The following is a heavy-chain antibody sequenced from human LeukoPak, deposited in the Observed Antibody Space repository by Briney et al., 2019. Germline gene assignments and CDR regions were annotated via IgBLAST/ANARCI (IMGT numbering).Heavy chain of an antibody. CDR2: IKRDGSEE. D-gene: IGHD6-13*01. J-gene: IGHJ6*02. V-gene: IGHV3-7*01. CDR3: ARVGIDFSSWLYYYGMDV. CDR1: AFSFGDYW. Sequence: GGSLRLSCAASAFSFGDYWMTWVRQAPGKGLHWVAHIKRDGSEEYYVDSVKGRFTISRDNAKNSLYLQVNSLRAEDTAVYYCARVGIDFSSWLYYYGMDVWGQGTTVTVSS.